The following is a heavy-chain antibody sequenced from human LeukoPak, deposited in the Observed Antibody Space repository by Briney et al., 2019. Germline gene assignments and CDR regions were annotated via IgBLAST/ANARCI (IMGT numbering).Heavy chain of an antibody. V-gene: IGHV4-39*02. D-gene: IGHD3-10*01. Sequence: SETLSLTCTVSGGSISSSSYYWGWIRQPPGKGLEWIGSIYYSGSTYYNPSLKSRVTISVDTSKNQFSLKLSSVTAADTAVYYCARDHYGSGSYRYYYYGMGVWGQGTTVTVSS. CDR3: ARDHYGSGSYRYYYYGMGV. CDR1: GGSISSSSYY. J-gene: IGHJ6*02. CDR2: IYYSGST.